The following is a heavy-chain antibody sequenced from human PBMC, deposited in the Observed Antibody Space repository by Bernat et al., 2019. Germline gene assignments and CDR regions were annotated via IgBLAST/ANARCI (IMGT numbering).Heavy chain of an antibody. CDR2: ISGSGGST. Sequence: VQLVESGGGLVKPGGSLRLSCAASGFTFSDYYMSWIRQAPGKGLEWVSGISGSGGSTYYADSVKGRFTISRDNSKNTLYLQMNSLRAEDTAVYYCARRGITFGGVIVDYWGQGTLVTVSS. D-gene: IGHD3-16*01. V-gene: IGHV3-23*04. CDR3: ARRGITFGGVIVDY. J-gene: IGHJ4*02. CDR1: GFTFSDYY.